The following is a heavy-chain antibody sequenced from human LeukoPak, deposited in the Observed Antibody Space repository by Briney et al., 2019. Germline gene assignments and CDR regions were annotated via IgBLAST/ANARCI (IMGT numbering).Heavy chain of an antibody. Sequence: GRSLRLSCAASGFTFDDYAMSWVRQAPGKGLEWVSAISGSGGSTYYADSVKGRFTISRDNSKNTLYLQMNSLRAEDTAVYYCAKDRFRAFDIWGQGTMVTVSS. V-gene: IGHV3-23*01. D-gene: IGHD3-16*01. CDR3: AKDRFRAFDI. CDR2: ISGSGGST. CDR1: GFTFDDYA. J-gene: IGHJ3*02.